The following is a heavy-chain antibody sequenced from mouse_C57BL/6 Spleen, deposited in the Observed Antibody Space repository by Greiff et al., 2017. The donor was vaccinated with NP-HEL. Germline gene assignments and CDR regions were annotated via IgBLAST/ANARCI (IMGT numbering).Heavy chain of an antibody. V-gene: IGHV5-4*01. CDR2: ISDGGSYT. CDR1: GFTFSSYA. CDR3: ARGGDYDRAWFAY. J-gene: IGHJ3*01. Sequence: EVQLVESGGGLVKPGGSLKLSCAASGFTFSSYAMSWVRQTPEQRLEWVATISDGGSYTYSPDNVKGRFTISRDNAKNNLYLQMSHLKSEDTAMYYCARGGDYDRAWFAYWGQGTLVTVSA. D-gene: IGHD2-4*01.